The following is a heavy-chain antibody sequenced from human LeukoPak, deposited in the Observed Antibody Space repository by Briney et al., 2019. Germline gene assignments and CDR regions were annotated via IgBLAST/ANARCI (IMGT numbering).Heavy chain of an antibody. D-gene: IGHD1-26*01. CDR2: IYYSGST. Sequence: SETLSLTCTVSGGSISSSSYYWGWIRQPPGKGLEWIGSIYYSGSTYYNPSLKSRVTISVDTSKNQFSLKLSSVTAADTAVYYCARGGSYYDYWGQGTLVTVSS. V-gene: IGHV4-39*07. CDR1: GGSISSSSYY. J-gene: IGHJ4*02. CDR3: ARGGSYYDY.